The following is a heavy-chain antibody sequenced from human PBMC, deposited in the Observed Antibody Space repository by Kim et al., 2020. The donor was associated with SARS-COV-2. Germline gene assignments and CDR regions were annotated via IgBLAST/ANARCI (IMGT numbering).Heavy chain of an antibody. CDR1: GYTFTGYY. Sequence: ASVKVSCKASGYTFTGYYIHWVRQAPGQGLEWMGWINPNSGGTNYAQKFQGRVTMTRDTSISTAYMVLSRLRSDDTAVYYCASSRGRQTSTGIFDYWGQGTLVTVSS. D-gene: IGHD3-16*01. CDR3: ASSRGRQTSTGIFDY. J-gene: IGHJ4*02. CDR2: INPNSGGT. V-gene: IGHV1-2*02.